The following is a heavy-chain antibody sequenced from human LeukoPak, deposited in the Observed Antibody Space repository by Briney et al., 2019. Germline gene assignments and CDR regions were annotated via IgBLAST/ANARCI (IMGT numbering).Heavy chain of an antibody. CDR3: AKDMRGYYGSGSSN. CDR1: GFTFSSYA. V-gene: IGHV3-23*01. Sequence: GGSLRLSCAASGFTFSSYAMSWVRQAPGKGLEWVSSISGSGGSTYYADSVKGRFTISRDNSKNTLYLQMNSLRAEDTAVYYCAKDMRGYYGSGSSNWGQAPLVTVSS. CDR2: ISGSGGST. J-gene: IGHJ1*01. D-gene: IGHD3-10*01.